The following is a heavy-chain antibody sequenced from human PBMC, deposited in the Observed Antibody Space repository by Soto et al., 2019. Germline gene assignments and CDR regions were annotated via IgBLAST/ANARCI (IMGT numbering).Heavy chain of an antibody. J-gene: IGHJ4*02. CDR1: GFTFSNSW. V-gene: IGHV3-74*01. CDR2: INADGTST. D-gene: IGHD2-2*01. CDR3: VKVLARGVGVPRFYFDS. Sequence: GGSLRLSCAASGFTFSNSWMHWVRQVSGKGLEWVSRINADGTSTSYADSVKGRFTISRDNAKNTLYLHVNSLRAEDTAVYYCVKVLARGVGVPRFYFDSWGQVALSTLPS.